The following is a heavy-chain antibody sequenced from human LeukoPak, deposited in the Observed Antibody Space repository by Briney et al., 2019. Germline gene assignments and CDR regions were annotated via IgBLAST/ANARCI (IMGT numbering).Heavy chain of an antibody. CDR2: IRYDGSNK. Sequence: GGSLRLSCAASGFTFSDYYMSWIRQAPGKGLEWVAFIRYDGSNKYYADSVKGRFTISRDNSKNTLYLQMNSLRAEDTAVYYCAKPGDIVVVPAAIHFDYWGQGTLVTVSS. CDR1: GFTFSDYY. CDR3: AKPGDIVVVPAAIHFDY. V-gene: IGHV3-30*02. J-gene: IGHJ4*02. D-gene: IGHD2-2*01.